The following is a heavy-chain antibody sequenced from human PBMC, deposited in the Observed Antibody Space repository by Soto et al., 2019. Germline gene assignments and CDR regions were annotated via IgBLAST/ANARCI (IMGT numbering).Heavy chain of an antibody. CDR3: ARSSGGSNDYYYYGMDV. J-gene: IGHJ6*02. CDR1: GFTFSSYW. CDR2: INSDGSST. D-gene: IGHD2-15*01. V-gene: IGHV3-74*01. Sequence: GGSLRLSCAASGFTFSSYWMHWVRQAPGKGLVWVSRINSDGSSTSYADSVKGRFTISRDNAKNTLYLQMNSLRAEDTAVYYCARSSGGSNDYYYYGMDVWGQGTTVTVSS.